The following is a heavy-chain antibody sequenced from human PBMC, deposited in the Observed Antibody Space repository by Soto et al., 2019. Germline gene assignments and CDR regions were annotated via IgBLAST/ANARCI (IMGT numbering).Heavy chain of an antibody. CDR1: GGSIGSYY. CDR3: ASSYYGSGSGPFDY. Sequence: SETLSLTYSVSGGSIGSYYWSWILQPPGKGLEWIGYIYYSGSTNYNPSLKSRVTISVDTSKNQFSLKLSSVTAADTAVYYCASSYYGSGSGPFDYWGQGTLVTVSS. CDR2: IYYSGST. D-gene: IGHD3-10*01. V-gene: IGHV4-59*12. J-gene: IGHJ4*02.